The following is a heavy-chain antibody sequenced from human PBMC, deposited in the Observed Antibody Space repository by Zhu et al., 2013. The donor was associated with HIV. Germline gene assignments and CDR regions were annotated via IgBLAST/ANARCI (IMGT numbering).Heavy chain of an antibody. CDR3: ARASGYSYGNYYYGMDV. J-gene: IGHJ6*02. CDR2: IIPILGIA. Sequence: QVQLVQSGAEVKKPGSSVKVSCKASGGTFSSYTISWVRQAPGQGLEWMGRIIPILGIANYAQKFQGRVTITADKSTSTAYMELSSLRSEDTAVYYCARASGYSYGNYYYGMDVWGQGTTVTVSS. D-gene: IGHD5-18*01. V-gene: IGHV1-69*02. CDR1: GGTFSSYT.